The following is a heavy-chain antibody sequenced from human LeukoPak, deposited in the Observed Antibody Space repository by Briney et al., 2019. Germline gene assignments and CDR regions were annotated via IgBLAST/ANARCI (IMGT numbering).Heavy chain of an antibody. CDR1: GYTFTSYD. Sequence: ASVKVSCKASGYTFTSYDINWVRQATGQGLEWMGWMNPSSGNTGYAQKFQGRVTITRNTSISTAYMELSSLRSEDTAVYYCARNWNGEGIGAFDIWGQGTMVTVSS. V-gene: IGHV1-8*03. J-gene: IGHJ3*02. D-gene: IGHD1-1*01. CDR3: ARNWNGEGIGAFDI. CDR2: MNPSSGNT.